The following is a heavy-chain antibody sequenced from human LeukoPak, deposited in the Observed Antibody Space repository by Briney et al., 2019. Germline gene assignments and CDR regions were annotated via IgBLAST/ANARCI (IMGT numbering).Heavy chain of an antibody. J-gene: IGHJ5*02. Sequence: ASVKVSCKVSGYTLTELSMHWVRQAPGKGLEWMGGFDPEDDEIIYAQRFQGRVTMTEDASTDTAYMELSSLRFEDTAVYYCARLGGTYGRRENWFDPWGQGTLVTVSS. CDR1: GYTLTELS. D-gene: IGHD1-26*01. V-gene: IGHV1-24*01. CDR2: FDPEDDEI. CDR3: ARLGGTYGRRENWFDP.